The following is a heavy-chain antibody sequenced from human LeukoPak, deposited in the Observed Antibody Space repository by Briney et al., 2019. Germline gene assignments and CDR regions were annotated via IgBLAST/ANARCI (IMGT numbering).Heavy chain of an antibody. CDR1: GYTFTSYG. Sequence: ASVKVSCKASGYTFTSYGLSWVRQAPGQGLEWMGWISAYNGDTNYAQKLQGRVIMTTDTSTSTAYMELRSLRSDDTAVYYCARHLDYGDSEGFDYWGQGTLVTVSS. V-gene: IGHV1-18*01. CDR2: ISAYNGDT. CDR3: ARHLDYGDSEGFDY. J-gene: IGHJ4*02. D-gene: IGHD4-17*01.